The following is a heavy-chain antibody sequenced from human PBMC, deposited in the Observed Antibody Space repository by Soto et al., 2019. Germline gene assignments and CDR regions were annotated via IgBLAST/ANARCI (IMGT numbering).Heavy chain of an antibody. D-gene: IGHD3-3*02. J-gene: IGHJ5*02. V-gene: IGHV4-59*12. CDR3: ARGPPFLP. Sequence: PSETLSLTCTVSGDSISSYYWSWIRQPPGKGLEWIGYIYYSGSTNYNPSLKSRVTIFIDTPKNQFSLKLSSVTAADTAVYYCARGPPFLPWGQGTLVTVS. CDR1: GDSISSYY. CDR2: IYYSGST.